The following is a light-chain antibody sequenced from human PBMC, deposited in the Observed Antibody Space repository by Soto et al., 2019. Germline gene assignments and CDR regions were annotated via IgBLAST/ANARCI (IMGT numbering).Light chain of an antibody. CDR2: DAS. CDR3: QQRSSWPRT. V-gene: IGKV3-11*01. Sequence: EIVLTQSPATLSLSPGERATLSCRASQSVSSSLAWFRQKPGQAPRLLIYDASNTATGIPARFSGSGSGTDFTLTISSLEPEDFAVYYCQQRSSWPRTFGQGTKVDFK. CDR1: QSVSSS. J-gene: IGKJ1*01.